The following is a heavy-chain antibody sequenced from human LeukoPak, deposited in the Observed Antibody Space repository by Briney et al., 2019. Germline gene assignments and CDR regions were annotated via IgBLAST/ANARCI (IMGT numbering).Heavy chain of an antibody. V-gene: IGHV4-59*01. J-gene: IGHJ3*02. Sequence: PSETLSLTCTVSGGSISSYYWSWIRQPPGKGLEWIGYIYYSGSTNYNPSLKSRVTISVDTSKNQFSLKLSSVTAADTAVYYCARVIYDYVWGSYRFGAFDIWGQGTMVTVSS. CDR1: GGSISSYY. D-gene: IGHD3-16*02. CDR3: ARVIYDYVWGSYRFGAFDI. CDR2: IYYSGST.